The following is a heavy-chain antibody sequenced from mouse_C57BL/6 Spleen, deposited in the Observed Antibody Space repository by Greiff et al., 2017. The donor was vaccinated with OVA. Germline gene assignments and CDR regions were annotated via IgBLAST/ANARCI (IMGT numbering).Heavy chain of an antibody. V-gene: IGHV5-9-1*02. CDR3: TSLITTVVATGAMDY. D-gene: IGHD1-1*01. CDR1: GFTFSSYA. Sequence: DVKLVESGEGLVKPGGSLKLSCAASGFTFSSYAMSWVRQTPEKRLEWVAYISSGGDYISYADTVKGRFTISRDNARNTLYLQMSSLKSEDTAMYYCTSLITTVVATGAMDYWGQGTSVTVSS. CDR2: ISSGGDYI. J-gene: IGHJ4*01.